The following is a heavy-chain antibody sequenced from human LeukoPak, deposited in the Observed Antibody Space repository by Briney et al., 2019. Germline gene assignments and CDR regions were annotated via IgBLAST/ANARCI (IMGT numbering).Heavy chain of an antibody. CDR3: ARHLYDFWSGYYWPFDY. CDR2: IYPGDSDT. D-gene: IGHD3-3*01. J-gene: IGHJ4*02. V-gene: IGHV5-51*01. Sequence: GESLKISSKGSGYSFTSYWIGWVRQMPGKGLEWMGIIYPGDSDTRYSPSFQGQVTISADKSISTAYLQWSSLKASDTAMYYCARHLYDFWSGYYWPFDYWGQGTLVTVSS. CDR1: GYSFTSYW.